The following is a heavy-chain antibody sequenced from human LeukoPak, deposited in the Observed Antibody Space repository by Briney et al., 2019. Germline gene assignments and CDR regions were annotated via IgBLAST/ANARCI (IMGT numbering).Heavy chain of an antibody. V-gene: IGHV1-2*04. CDR1: GYTFNGYY. CDR3: ATKASRGRYFDY. J-gene: IGHJ4*02. CDR2: INPNTGGT. D-gene: IGHD1/OR15-1a*01. Sequence: ASVKVSCKASGYTFNGYYIHWVRQAPGQGLEWMGWINPNTGGTNYAQKFRGWVTMTEDTSTGTAYIELSSLRSEDTAVYYCATKASRGRYFDYWGQGTLVTVSS.